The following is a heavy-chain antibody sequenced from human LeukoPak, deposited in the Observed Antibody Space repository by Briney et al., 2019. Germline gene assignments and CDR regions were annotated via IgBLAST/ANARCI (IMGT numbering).Heavy chain of an antibody. CDR3: AREWEAVASFDY. CDR2: INPSGGST. D-gene: IGHD6-19*01. Sequence: GASVKVSCKASGYTFTSYYMHWVRQAPGRGLEWMGIINPSGGSTSYAQKFQGRVTMTRDMSTSTVYMELSSLRSEDTAVYYCAREWEAVASFDYWGQGTLVTVSS. V-gene: IGHV1-46*01. CDR1: GYTFTSYY. J-gene: IGHJ4*02.